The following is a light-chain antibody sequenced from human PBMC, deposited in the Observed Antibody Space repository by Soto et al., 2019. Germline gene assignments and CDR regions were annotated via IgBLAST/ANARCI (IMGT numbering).Light chain of an antibody. CDR2: EVT. Sequence: QSALTQPTSVSGSPGQSITISCTGTSSDVGSYDFVSWFQQHPGKAPKLMIYEVTNRPSGVSYRFSGSKSGNTASLIISGLQAEDEADYYCTSFTTTNTWVFGGGIKLTVL. CDR1: SSDVGSYDF. J-gene: IGLJ3*02. V-gene: IGLV2-14*01. CDR3: TSFTTTNTWV.